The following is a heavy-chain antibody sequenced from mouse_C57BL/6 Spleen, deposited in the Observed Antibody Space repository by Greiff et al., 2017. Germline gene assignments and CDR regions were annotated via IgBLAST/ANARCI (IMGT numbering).Heavy chain of an antibody. CDR1: GFTFSSYA. CDR3: TREGTTVVAPGFAY. Sequence: EVKVVESGEGLVKPGGSLKLSCAASGFTFSSYAMSWVRQTPEKRLEWVAYISSGGDYIYYADTVKGRFTISRDNARNTLYLQMSSLKSEDTAMYYCTREGTTVVAPGFAYWGQGTLVTVSA. D-gene: IGHD1-1*01. V-gene: IGHV5-9-1*02. J-gene: IGHJ3*01. CDR2: ISSGGDYI.